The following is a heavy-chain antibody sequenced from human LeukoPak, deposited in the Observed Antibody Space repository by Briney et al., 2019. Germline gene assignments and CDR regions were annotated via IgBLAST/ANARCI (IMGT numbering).Heavy chain of an antibody. V-gene: IGHV3-30*04. CDR1: GFTFSSYA. CDR2: ISYDGSNK. D-gene: IGHD1-26*01. J-gene: IGHJ4*02. CDR3: ARDLRVGAFDY. Sequence: GGSLRLSCAASGFTFSSYAIHWVRQAPGKGLEWVAVISYDGSNKYYADSVKGRFTISRDNSKNTLYPQMNSLRAEDTAVYYCARDLRVGAFDYWGQGTLVTVSS.